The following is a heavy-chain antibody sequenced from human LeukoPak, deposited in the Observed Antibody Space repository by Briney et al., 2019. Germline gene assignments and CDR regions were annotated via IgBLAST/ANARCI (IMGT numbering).Heavy chain of an antibody. CDR3: ARADGTGGPYDY. Sequence: GGSLRLSCAVSGFTVSSNYMSWVRQAPGKELEWVSVIYSGGSTHYADSVKGRFTISRDNSENTLFLQMNSLRAEDTAVYYCARADGTGGPYDYWGQGTLVTVSS. CDR1: GFTVSSNY. J-gene: IGHJ4*02. D-gene: IGHD3/OR15-3a*01. CDR2: IYSGGST. V-gene: IGHV3-53*01.